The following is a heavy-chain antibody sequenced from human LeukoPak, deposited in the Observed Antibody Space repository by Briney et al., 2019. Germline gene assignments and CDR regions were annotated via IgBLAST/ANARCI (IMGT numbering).Heavy chain of an antibody. J-gene: IGHJ6*03. Sequence: GASVKVSCKASGYTFTASGLCWVRQAPGQGLEWMGWINPYNDITDYAQTFKGRVTMTTDTSTSTAYMELRSLRSDDTAVYYCARLFGELLLPSDHFYYMGVWGKGTAVTVSS. CDR2: INPYNDIT. V-gene: IGHV1-18*01. D-gene: IGHD3-10*02. CDR3: ARLFGELLLPSDHFYYMGV. CDR1: GYTFTASG.